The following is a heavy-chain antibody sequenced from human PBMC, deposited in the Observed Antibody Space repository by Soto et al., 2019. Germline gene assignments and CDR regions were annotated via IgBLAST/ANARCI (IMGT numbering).Heavy chain of an antibody. D-gene: IGHD2-21*02. CDR2: INPKSGVT. CDR3: ARGDVNWFDP. CDR1: GYSFSGYY. Sequence: SVKVSFKASGYSFSGYYMHWVRQAPGQGLEWMGWINPKSGVTNYAQKFQGRVTMTRDTSITTAYMELSSLRSDDTAVYYCARGDVNWFDPWGQGTLVTVSS. V-gene: IGHV1-2*02. J-gene: IGHJ5*02.